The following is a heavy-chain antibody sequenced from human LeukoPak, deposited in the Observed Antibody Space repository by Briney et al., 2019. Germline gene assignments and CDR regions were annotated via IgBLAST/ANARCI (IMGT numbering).Heavy chain of an antibody. Sequence: GGSLRLSCAASGFTFSSYSMNWVRQAPGKGLEWVSYISSSSSTIYYADSVKGRFTISRDNAKNSLYLQMNSLRAEDTAVYYCARDKPYYDFWSGYYRSYYFDYWGQGTPVTVSS. J-gene: IGHJ4*02. CDR2: ISSSSSTI. V-gene: IGHV3-48*01. CDR1: GFTFSSYS. CDR3: ARDKPYYDFWSGYYRSYYFDY. D-gene: IGHD3-3*01.